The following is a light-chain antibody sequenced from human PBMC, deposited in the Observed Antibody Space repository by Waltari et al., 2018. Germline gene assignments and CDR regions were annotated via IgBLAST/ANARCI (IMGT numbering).Light chain of an antibody. CDR2: WAS. J-gene: IGKJ1*01. Sequence: DIVMTQSPDSLAVSLGERATINCKSSQSVLYSSNNKKYLAWYQQKPGQPPKLLIYWASTRESGVPDRFSGSGSGTDFTLTISILQAEDVAVYYCQQYYSTRTFGQGTKVEIK. CDR1: QSVLYSSNNKKY. V-gene: IGKV4-1*01. CDR3: QQYYSTRT.